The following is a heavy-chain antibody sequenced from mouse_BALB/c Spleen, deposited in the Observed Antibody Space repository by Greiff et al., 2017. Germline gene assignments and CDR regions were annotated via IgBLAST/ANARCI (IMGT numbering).Heavy chain of an antibody. CDR3: VRERGLDY. V-gene: IGHV10S3*01. Sequence: VKDRFTISRDDSQSMLYLQMNNLKTEDTAMYYCVRERGLDYWGQGTTLTVSS. D-gene: IGHD3-3*01. J-gene: IGHJ2*01.